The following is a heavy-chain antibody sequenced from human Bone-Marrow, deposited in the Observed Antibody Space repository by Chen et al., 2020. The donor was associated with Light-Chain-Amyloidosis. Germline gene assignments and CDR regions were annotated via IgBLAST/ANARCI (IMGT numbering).Heavy chain of an antibody. V-gene: IGHV3-23*04. J-gene: IGHJ3*02. Sequence: EVQLVESGGGLLQRGGSLRLSCAASGFAFSSYAMSWVRQAPGKGLEWVSSISGSCVSSYYGDSVKGRLTISGDNTKNALFLQMNSLRAEDTAVYYCAKDISYDDILPGYPADAFDIWGQGTMVTVSS. CDR3: AKDISYDDILPGYPADAFDI. D-gene: IGHD3-9*01. CDR1: GFAFSSYA. CDR2: ISGSCVSS.